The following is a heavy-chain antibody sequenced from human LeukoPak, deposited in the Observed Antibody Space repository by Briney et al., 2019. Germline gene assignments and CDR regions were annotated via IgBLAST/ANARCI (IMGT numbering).Heavy chain of an antibody. Sequence: PGGSLRLSCAASGFXFSSYAMHWVRQAPGKGLEYVSAISSNGGSTYYANSVKGRFTISRDNSKNTLYLQMGSLRAEDMAVYYCARMGTTGTTADYWGQGTLVTVSS. CDR3: ARMGTTGTTADY. D-gene: IGHD1-1*01. CDR2: ISSNGGST. CDR1: GFXFSSYA. J-gene: IGHJ4*02. V-gene: IGHV3-64*01.